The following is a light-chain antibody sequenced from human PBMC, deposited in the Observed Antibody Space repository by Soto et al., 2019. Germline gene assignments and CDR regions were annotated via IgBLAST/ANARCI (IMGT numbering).Light chain of an antibody. CDR3: QQRSSWPPVIT. J-gene: IGKJ5*01. Sequence: EIVLTQSPATLSLSPGERATLSCRASQTFSSHLAWYQQKPGQAPRLLIYDASKRATGIPARFSGRGSGTGFTRIISSLEPEDFAVYYCQQRSSWPPVITFGQGTRLEIK. CDR1: QTFSSH. CDR2: DAS. V-gene: IGKV3-11*01.